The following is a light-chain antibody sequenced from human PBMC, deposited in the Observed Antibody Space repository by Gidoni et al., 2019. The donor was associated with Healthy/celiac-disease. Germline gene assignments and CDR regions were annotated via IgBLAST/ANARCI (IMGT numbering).Light chain of an antibody. J-gene: IGKJ1*01. CDR3: MQALQTPWT. CDR1: QSLLHSNGYNY. V-gene: IGKV2-28*01. Sequence: DIVMTQSPLSLPVTSGEPASISCRSSQSLLHSNGYNYLDWYLQKPGQSPQLLIYLGSNRASGVPDRFSGSGSGTDFTLKISRVEAEDVGVYYCMQALQTPWTFGQGTKVEIK. CDR2: LGS.